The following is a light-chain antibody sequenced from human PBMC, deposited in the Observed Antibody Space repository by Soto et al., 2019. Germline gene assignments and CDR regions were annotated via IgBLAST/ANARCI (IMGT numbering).Light chain of an antibody. J-gene: IGLJ2*01. CDR3: SSYADRSTVV. CDR2: NVD. CDR1: SSDVGGHNY. Sequence: QSALTQVASVSASPGQSITISCTGTSSDVGGHNYVSWYQQHPGKAPKLMIYNVDYRPSGVSNRFSGSKSGNTASLTISGLQADDEAYYYCSSYADRSTVVFGGGTKVNVL. V-gene: IGLV2-14*03.